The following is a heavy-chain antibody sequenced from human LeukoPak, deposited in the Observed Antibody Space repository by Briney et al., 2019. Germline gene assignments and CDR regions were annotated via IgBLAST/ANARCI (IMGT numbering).Heavy chain of an antibody. Sequence: SEILSLTCDVSGDSFRGYYWTWVRQSPGKGLEWIGHISHSGDTNYSPSLTSRASISIDTSKNQFSLKLTSVTAADTAVYYCARGRYYDFWSGYPPEFYGMDVWGQGTTVTVSS. V-gene: IGHV4-34*01. CDR1: GDSFRGYY. CDR3: ARGRYYDFWSGYPPEFYGMDV. J-gene: IGHJ6*02. CDR2: ISHSGDT. D-gene: IGHD3-3*01.